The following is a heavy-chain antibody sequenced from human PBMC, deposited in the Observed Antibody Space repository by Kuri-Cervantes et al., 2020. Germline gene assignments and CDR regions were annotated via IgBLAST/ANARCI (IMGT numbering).Heavy chain of an antibody. CDR1: GFTFDDYA. J-gene: IGHJ4*02. CDR2: ISYDGSNK. CDR3: AKDYGSYYGGGRYYYYGN. V-gene: IGHV3-30*18. D-gene: IGHD1-26*01. Sequence: GESLKISCAASGFTFDDYAMHWVRQAPGKGLEWVAVISYDGSNKYYADSVKGRFTISRDNSKNTLYLQMNSLRAEDTAVYYCAKDYGSYYGGGRYYYYGNWGQGTLVTVSS.